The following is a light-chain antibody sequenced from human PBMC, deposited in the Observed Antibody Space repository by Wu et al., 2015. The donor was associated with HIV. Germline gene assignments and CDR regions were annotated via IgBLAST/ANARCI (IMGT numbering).Light chain of an antibody. V-gene: IGKV1-12*01. Sequence: DIQMTQSPSSVSASVGDRVTITCRASQYISSWLAWYQQKPGKVPKLLIYSASSLQNRVPSRFSGSGSGTDFTLTISSLQPEDFAIYYCQQTNSFPLTFGGGTKVETK. CDR1: QYISSW. J-gene: IGKJ4*01. CDR2: SAS. CDR3: QQTNSFPLT.